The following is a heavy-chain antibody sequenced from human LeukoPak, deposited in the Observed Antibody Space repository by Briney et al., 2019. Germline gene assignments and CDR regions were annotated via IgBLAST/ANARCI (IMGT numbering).Heavy chain of an antibody. CDR2: IKRDGSEK. D-gene: IGHD3-3*01. V-gene: IGHV3-7*01. CDR1: GFTFSNYW. Sequence: PGGSLRLSCAASGFTFSNYWMTWVRQAPGKGLEWVANIKRDGSEKYYVDSVKGRFTISRGNTKNSVYLQMNSLRAEDTAVYYCARMITIFGVVIIGFDYWGQGTLVTVSS. J-gene: IGHJ4*02. CDR3: ARMITIFGVVIIGFDY.